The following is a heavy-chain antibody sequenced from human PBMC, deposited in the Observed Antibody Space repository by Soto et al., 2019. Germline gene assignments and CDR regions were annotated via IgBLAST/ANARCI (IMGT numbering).Heavy chain of an antibody. J-gene: IGHJ4*02. D-gene: IGHD5-12*01. V-gene: IGHV5-51*01. CDR1: GYIFTSYW. CDR3: AIRRDGYNPTFFDC. Sequence: EVQLVQTGAEVKKPGESLKISCEASGYIFTSYWIGWVRQMPGKGLEWMGIIYPGDSDTRYSPSFQGQVTISADKSISTSSLQWSSLKASDTAMYYCAIRRDGYNPTFFDCWGQGTLVTVSS. CDR2: IYPGDSDT.